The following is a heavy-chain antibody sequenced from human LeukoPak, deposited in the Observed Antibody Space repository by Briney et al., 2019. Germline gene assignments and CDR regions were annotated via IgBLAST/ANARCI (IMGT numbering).Heavy chain of an antibody. J-gene: IGHJ5*02. V-gene: IGHV4-61*02. CDR1: GGSISSCSYY. Sequence: SETLSLTCTVSGGSISSCSYYWSWIRQPAGKGLEWIGRIYTSGSTNYNPSLKSRVTISVDTSKNQFSLKLSSVTAADTAVYYCAREWGGYYQPNWFDPWGQGTLVTVSS. CDR2: IYTSGST. CDR3: AREWGGYYQPNWFDP. D-gene: IGHD3-3*01.